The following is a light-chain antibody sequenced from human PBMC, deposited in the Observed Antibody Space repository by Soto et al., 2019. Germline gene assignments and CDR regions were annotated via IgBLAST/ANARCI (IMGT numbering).Light chain of an antibody. Sequence: EIVMTQSPATLSVSPGERATLSCRASQSINRNLAWYQQKPGQAPRLLIYGASSRATGIPDRFSGSGSDTVFTLTITSPHSEDLSVYHRLQHHKNPLTFGGGTKVEIK. CDR1: QSINRN. CDR2: GAS. J-gene: IGKJ4*01. V-gene: IGKV3-15*01. CDR3: LQHHKNPLT.